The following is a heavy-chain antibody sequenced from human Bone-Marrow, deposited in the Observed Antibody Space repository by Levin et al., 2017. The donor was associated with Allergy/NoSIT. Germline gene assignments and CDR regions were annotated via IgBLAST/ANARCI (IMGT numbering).Heavy chain of an antibody. CDR1: GDSISRGHW. CDR3: ARENTRPIITFDP. J-gene: IGHJ5*02. Sequence: PSETLSLTCAVSGDSISRGHWWSWVRQPPGQGLEWIGEIYHSGSTNYNPSLKSRVTISVDNSKNHFSLKLTSVTAADTAVYYCARENTRPIITFDPWGQGTLVTVSS. V-gene: IGHV4-4*02. D-gene: IGHD3-22*01. CDR2: IYHSGST.